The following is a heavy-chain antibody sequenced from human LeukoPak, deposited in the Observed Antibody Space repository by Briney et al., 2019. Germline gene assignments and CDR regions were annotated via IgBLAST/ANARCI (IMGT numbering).Heavy chain of an antibody. V-gene: IGHV4-59*01. CDR3: ARISSSNWYNERGAFDV. Sequence: SETLSLTCTVSGGSISSYYWSWVRQPPGKGLEWIGFVYYTGSTNYGPSLKSRVTISVDTSKNQFSLKLRSVTAADTAVYYCARISSSNWYNERGAFDVWGQGTMVTVSS. D-gene: IGHD6-13*01. J-gene: IGHJ3*01. CDR1: GGSISSYY. CDR2: VYYTGST.